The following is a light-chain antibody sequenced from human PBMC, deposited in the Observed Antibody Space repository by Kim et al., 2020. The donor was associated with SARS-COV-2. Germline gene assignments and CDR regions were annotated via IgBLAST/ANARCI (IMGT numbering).Light chain of an antibody. J-gene: IGKJ1*01. CDR2: AAS. Sequence: ASVGDRVTITCRASQTITTYLNWYQQKPGRAPKILIYAASSLQSGVPSRFSGSGSGTDFTLTISSLQPEDFATYYCQQSYTTPPTFGQGTKVDIK. CDR3: QQSYTTPPT. V-gene: IGKV1-39*01. CDR1: QTITTY.